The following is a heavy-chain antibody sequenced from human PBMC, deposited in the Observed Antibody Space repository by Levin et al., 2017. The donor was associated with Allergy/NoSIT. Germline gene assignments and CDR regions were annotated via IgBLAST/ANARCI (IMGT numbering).Heavy chain of an antibody. V-gene: IGHV3-21*01. Sequence: GGSLRLSCAASGFTFSSYSMNWVRQAPGKGLEWVSSISSSSSYIYYADSVKGRFTISRDNAKNSLYLQMNSLRAEDTAVYYCARVMTTVVTHAFDIWGQGTMVTVSS. CDR1: GFTFSSYS. CDR2: ISSSSSYI. D-gene: IGHD4-23*01. J-gene: IGHJ3*02. CDR3: ARVMTTVVTHAFDI.